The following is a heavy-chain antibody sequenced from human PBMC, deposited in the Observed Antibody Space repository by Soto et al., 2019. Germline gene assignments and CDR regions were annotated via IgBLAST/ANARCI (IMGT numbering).Heavy chain of an antibody. D-gene: IGHD6-13*01. CDR2: ISWNSGSI. V-gene: IGHV3-9*01. Sequence: PVGSLRLSCAASGFTFDDYAMHWVRQAPGKGLEWVSGISWNSGSIGYADSVKGRFTISRDNAKNSLYLQMNSLRAEDTALYYCAKDIGGIAAAGFDYRGHGPLVTASS. CDR1: GFTFDDYA. J-gene: IGHJ4*01. CDR3: AKDIGGIAAAGFDY.